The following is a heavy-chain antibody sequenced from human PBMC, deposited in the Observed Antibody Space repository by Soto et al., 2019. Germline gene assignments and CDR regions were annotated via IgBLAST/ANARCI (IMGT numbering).Heavy chain of an antibody. V-gene: IGHV3-23*01. CDR3: AKGGGDCSSTSCCVGSDY. CDR2: ISGSGGST. D-gene: IGHD2-2*01. CDR1: GFTFSSYA. Sequence: EVQLLESGGGLVQPGGSLRLSCAASGFTFSSYAMSWVRQAPGKGLEWVSAISGSGGSTYYADSVKGRFTISRDNSKNTLYLQMNSLRAEDTAVYYCAKGGGDCSSTSCCVGSDYWGQGTLVTVSS. J-gene: IGHJ4*02.